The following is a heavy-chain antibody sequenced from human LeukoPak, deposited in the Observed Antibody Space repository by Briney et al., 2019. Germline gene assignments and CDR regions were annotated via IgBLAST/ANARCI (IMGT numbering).Heavy chain of an antibody. CDR3: ARDPGAPVRSFDI. V-gene: IGHV1-69*13. D-gene: IGHD3-10*01. J-gene: IGHJ3*02. CDR2: IVPLAGTT. Sequence: SVKVSCRAPGVTFSRCALSWVRQAPGHGLEWLGGIVPLAGTTNLAQRFQDRVTITADGSTSTIYMELSSLTSEDTAVYYCARDPGAPVRSFDIWGQGTMVTVSS. CDR1: GVTFSRCA.